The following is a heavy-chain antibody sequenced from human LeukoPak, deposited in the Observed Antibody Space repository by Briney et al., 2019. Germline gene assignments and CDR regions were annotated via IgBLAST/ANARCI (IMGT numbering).Heavy chain of an antibody. CDR2: INHSGST. V-gene: IGHV4-34*01. Sequence: GSLRLSCAASGFTFSSYWMSWVRQAPGKGLEWIGEINHSGSTNYNPSLKSRVTISVDTSKNQFSLKRSSVTAADTAVYYCARGRIVVVKKGEYFQHWGQGTLVTVSS. D-gene: IGHD3-22*01. CDR3: ARGRIVVVKKGEYFQH. J-gene: IGHJ1*01. CDR1: GFTFSSYW.